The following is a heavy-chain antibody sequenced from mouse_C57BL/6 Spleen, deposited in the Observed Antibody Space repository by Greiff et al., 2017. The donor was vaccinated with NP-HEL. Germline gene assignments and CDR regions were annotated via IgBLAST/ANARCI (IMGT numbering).Heavy chain of an antibody. CDR2: ISSGSSTI. V-gene: IGHV5-17*01. D-gene: IGHD2-4*01. CDR3: ARPNYDYPWFAY. J-gene: IGHJ3*01. CDR1: GFTFSDYG. Sequence: EVKLQESGGGLVKPGGSLKLSCAASGFTFSDYGMHWVRQAPEKGLEWVAYISSGSSTIYYADTVKGRFTISRDNAKNTLFLQMTSLRSEDTAMYYCARPNYDYPWFAYWGQGTLVTVSA.